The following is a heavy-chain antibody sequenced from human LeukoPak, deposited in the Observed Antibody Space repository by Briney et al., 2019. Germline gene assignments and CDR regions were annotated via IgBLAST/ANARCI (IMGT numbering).Heavy chain of an antibody. CDR2: IYHSGST. Sequence: SETLSLTCTVSGGSISSYYWSWIRQPPGKGLEWIGYIYHSGSTNYNPSLKSRVTISVDTSKNQFSLKLSSVTAADSAVYYCAGSDGFPFDYWGQGTLVTVSS. CDR1: GGSISSYY. CDR3: AGSDGFPFDY. V-gene: IGHV4-59*01. J-gene: IGHJ4*02. D-gene: IGHD5-24*01.